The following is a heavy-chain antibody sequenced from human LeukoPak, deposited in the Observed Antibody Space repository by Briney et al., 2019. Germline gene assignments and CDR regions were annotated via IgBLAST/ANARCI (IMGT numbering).Heavy chain of an antibody. CDR2: IYHSGST. V-gene: IGHV4-38-2*01. J-gene: IGHJ3*02. CDR3: ARPAVLAAAGTPDAFDI. Sequence: TSETLSLTCAVSGFAISGGYYWGWIRQPPGKGLEWIGSIYHSGSTYYNPSLKSRVSISVDTSKNQFSLKVSSVTAADTAVYYCARPAVLAAAGTPDAFDIWGQGTVVTVSS. CDR1: GFAISGGYY. D-gene: IGHD6-13*01.